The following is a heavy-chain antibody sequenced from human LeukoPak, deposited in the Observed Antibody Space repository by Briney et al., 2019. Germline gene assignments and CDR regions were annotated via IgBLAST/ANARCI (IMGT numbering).Heavy chain of an antibody. D-gene: IGHD6-13*01. J-gene: IGHJ5*02. Sequence: GASVKVSCKASGGTLSSYSISWVRQAPGQGLEWMGRIIPVLGIANYVQKFQGRVTITADKSTSTAYMELSSLTSEDTAVYYCASWSGYSSRWLDPWGQGTLVTVSS. CDR1: GGTLSSYS. V-gene: IGHV1-69*02. CDR2: IIPVLGIA. CDR3: ASWSGYSSRWLDP.